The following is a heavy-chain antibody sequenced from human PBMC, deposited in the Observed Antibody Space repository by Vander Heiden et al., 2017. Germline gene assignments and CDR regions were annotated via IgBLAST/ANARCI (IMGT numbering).Heavy chain of an antibody. D-gene: IGHD2-2*01. V-gene: IGHV3-23*01. CDR3: AKDPYCSSTSCNNWFDP. J-gene: IGHJ5*02. CDR1: GFAFSSYV. CDR2: ISSSGSST. Sequence: EVQLLESGGGLVQPGGSLRLSCAASGFAFSSYVMSWVRQAPGKGLEWVSTISSSGSSTYYADSVKGRFTISRDNSKNTLYLQMNSLRAEDTAVYYCAKDPYCSSTSCNNWFDPWGQGTLVTVSS.